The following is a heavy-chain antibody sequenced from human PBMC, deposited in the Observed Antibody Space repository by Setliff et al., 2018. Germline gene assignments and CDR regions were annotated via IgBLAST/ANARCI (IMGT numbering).Heavy chain of an antibody. CDR1: GFIFSNAW. Sequence: SETLSLSCAASGFIFSNAWMSWVRQPPGKRLEWIGEIIHSGSTNYNPSLKSRVTISMDTSKNQFSLKVSSVTAADTAVYYCARSFSRREKFLLDYWGQGALVTVSS. J-gene: IGHJ4*02. CDR2: IIHSGST. V-gene: IGHV4-34*12. CDR3: ARSFSRREKFLLDY.